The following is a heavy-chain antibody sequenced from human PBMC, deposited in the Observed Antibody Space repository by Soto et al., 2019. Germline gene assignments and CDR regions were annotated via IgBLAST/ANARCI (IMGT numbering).Heavy chain of an antibody. CDR2: ISSSSSYI. J-gene: IGHJ4*02. Sequence: GGSLRLSCAASGFTFSSYSMNWVRQAPGKGLEWVSSISSSSSYIYYADSVKGRFTISRDNAKNSLYLQMNSLRAEDTAAYYCARGFISRERASRFDYWGQGTLVTVSS. V-gene: IGHV3-21*01. CDR1: GFTFSSYS. CDR3: ARGFISRERASRFDY. D-gene: IGHD1-26*01.